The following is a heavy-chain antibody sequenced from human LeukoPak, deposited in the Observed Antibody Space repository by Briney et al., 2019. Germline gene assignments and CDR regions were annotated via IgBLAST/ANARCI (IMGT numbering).Heavy chain of an antibody. CDR3: AVSTPAYGDTDY. J-gene: IGHJ4*02. CDR2: IIPIFGTA. Sequence: SVKVSCKGSGGTFSSYAISWVRQAPGQGLEWMGRIIPIFGTANYAQKFQGRVTITTDESTSTAYMELSSLRSQDTAVYYCAVSTPAYGDTDYWGQGTLVTVSS. D-gene: IGHD4/OR15-4a*01. CDR1: GGTFSSYA. V-gene: IGHV1-69*05.